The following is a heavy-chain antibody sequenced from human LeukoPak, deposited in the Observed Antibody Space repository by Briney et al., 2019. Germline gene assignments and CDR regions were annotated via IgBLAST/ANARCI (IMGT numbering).Heavy chain of an antibody. V-gene: IGHV4-59*07. CDR1: GGSISSYY. D-gene: IGHD3-9*01. CDR3: AGSYYDILTGYYKRSLYYYMDV. Sequence: PSDTLSLTCTVSGGSISSYYWSWLRQPPGGGLEWIGYIYYSGSTNYNPSLKSRVTISVDTSKNQFSLKLSSVTAADTAVYYCAGSYYDILTGYYKRSLYYYMDVWGKGTTVTVSS. J-gene: IGHJ6*03. CDR2: IYYSGST.